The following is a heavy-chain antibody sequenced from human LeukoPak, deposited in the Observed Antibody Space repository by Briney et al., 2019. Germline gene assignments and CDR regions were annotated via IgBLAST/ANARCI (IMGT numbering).Heavy chain of an antibody. V-gene: IGHV3-30*18. Sequence: GGSLRLSCAASGFTFGSYRMHWVRQAPGKGLEWVAVISYDGSSEYYADSVKGRFTISRDNSKNTLYLQMNSLRGDDTAVYYCAKDITRVAYYFDYWGQGTLVTVSS. CDR2: ISYDGSSE. D-gene: IGHD5-12*01. CDR3: AKDITRVAYYFDY. J-gene: IGHJ4*02. CDR1: GFTFGSYR.